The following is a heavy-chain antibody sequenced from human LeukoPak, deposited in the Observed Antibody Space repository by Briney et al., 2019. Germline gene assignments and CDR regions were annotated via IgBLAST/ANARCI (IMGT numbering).Heavy chain of an antibody. V-gene: IGHV3-23*01. Sequence: GGSLRLSCAASGFTFSSYAMSWVRQAPGKGLEWVSAISGSGGSTYYADSVKGRFTISRDNSKNTLYLQMNSLRAEDTAVYYCLAVAGTMDYYYYYGMDVWGQGTTVTVSS. J-gene: IGHJ6*02. CDR3: LAVAGTMDYYYYYGMDV. CDR2: ISGSGGST. CDR1: GFTFSSYA. D-gene: IGHD6-19*01.